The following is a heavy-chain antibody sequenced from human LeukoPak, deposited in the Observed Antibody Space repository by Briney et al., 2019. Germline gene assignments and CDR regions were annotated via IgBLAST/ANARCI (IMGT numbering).Heavy chain of an antibody. CDR3: ARDRTHYYESGGYYSRWEY. D-gene: IGHD3-22*01. CDR1: GYTFTGYY. Sequence: ASVKVSCKASGYTFTGYYMHWVRQAPGQGLEWMGWINPNSGGTNYAQKFQGRVTMTRDTSTSTVYMELSGLRSEDTALYYCARDRTHYYESGGYYSRWEYWGQGTLVTVSS. CDR2: INPNSGGT. J-gene: IGHJ4*02. V-gene: IGHV1-2*02.